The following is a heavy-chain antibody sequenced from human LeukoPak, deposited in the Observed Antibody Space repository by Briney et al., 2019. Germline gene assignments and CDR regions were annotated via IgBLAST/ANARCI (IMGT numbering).Heavy chain of an antibody. CDR3: TTISSAPAAHYNYYMDV. V-gene: IGHV3-49*04. CDR2: IRSRRYGWTT. J-gene: IGHJ6*03. CDR1: GFISVDNP. D-gene: IGHD6-25*01. Sequence: GGSLRLSLSAFGFISVDNPTSSGRQAPGKGLEWVGLIRSRRYGWTTEYVASVNGRFSISRDDSKDIVYLQMNSLRDEATAVYFCTTISSAPAAHYNYYMDVWGKGIPVTVPS.